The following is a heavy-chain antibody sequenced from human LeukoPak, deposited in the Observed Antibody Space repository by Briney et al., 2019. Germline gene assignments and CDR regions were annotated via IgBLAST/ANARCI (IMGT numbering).Heavy chain of an antibody. V-gene: IGHV3-23*01. CDR2: IGNTET. J-gene: IGHJ4*02. Sequence: TGGSRRLSCATSGFPFETNAMSWVRQAPGKGLEWVATIGNTETFYADSVTGRFTISRDNSKNTVNLQMNRLRVEDTAIYYCAKDWIQFNRVFDCFDSWGQGTLVTVSS. D-gene: IGHD5-18*01. CDR3: AKDWIQFNRVFDCFDS. CDR1: GFPFETNA.